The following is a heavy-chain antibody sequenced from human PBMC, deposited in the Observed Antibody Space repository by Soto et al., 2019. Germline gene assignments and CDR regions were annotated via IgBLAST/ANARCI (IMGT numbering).Heavy chain of an antibody. CDR1: GFTFSSYA. V-gene: IGHV3-23*01. Sequence: EVQLLEAGGGLVQPGGSLRLSCAASGFTFSSYAMSWVRQAPGKGLEWVSAISSSGGSTYYADSVKGRFTISRDNSKNTLYLQMNSLRAEDTAVYYCAKDLGGYSGYAFDYWGQGTLVTVSS. J-gene: IGHJ4*02. CDR2: ISSSGGST. CDR3: AKDLGGYSGYAFDY. D-gene: IGHD5-12*01.